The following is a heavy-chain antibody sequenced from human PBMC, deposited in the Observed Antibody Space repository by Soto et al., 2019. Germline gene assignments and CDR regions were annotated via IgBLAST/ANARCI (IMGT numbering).Heavy chain of an antibody. D-gene: IGHD2-2*01. J-gene: IGHJ4*02. V-gene: IGHV3-49*03. CDR1: GFTFGDYA. CDR3: TRAARLVVPAAIHYYFDY. Sequence: EVQLVESGGGLVQPGRSLRLSCTASGFTFGDYAMSWFRQAPGKGLEWVGFIRSKAYGGTTEYAASVKGRFTISRDDSKSIAYLQMNSLKTEDTAVYYCTRAARLVVPAAIHYYFDYWGQGTLVTVSS. CDR2: IRSKAYGGTT.